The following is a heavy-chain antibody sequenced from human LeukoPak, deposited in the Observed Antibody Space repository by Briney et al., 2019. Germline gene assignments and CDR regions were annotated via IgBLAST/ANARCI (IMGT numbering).Heavy chain of an antibody. V-gene: IGHV4-34*01. Sequence: SETLSLTCAVYGGSFSGYYWSWLRQTPGKGLEWIGEVNHSGSAKYNPSLKSRVTISVTMSKNQLSLDLRYVTAADTGVYYCARGQPPYSDGSTYYAGGFYYYDNWGQGTLVTVSS. J-gene: IGHJ4*02. CDR2: VNHSGSA. CDR3: ARGQPPYSDGSTYYAGGFYYYDN. D-gene: IGHD2-15*01. CDR1: GGSFSGYY.